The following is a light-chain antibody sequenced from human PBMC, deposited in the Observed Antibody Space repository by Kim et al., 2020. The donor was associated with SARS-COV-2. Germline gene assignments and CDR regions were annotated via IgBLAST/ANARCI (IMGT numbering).Light chain of an antibody. CDR3: QQRSNWYT. CDR1: QSVSSY. V-gene: IGKV3-11*01. CDR2: DAS. J-gene: IGKJ2*01. Sequence: LSLSPGEKATLSCRASQSVSSYLAWYQQKPGQAPRLLIYDASNRATGIPARFSGSGSGTDFTLTISSLEPEDFAVYYCQQRSNWYTFGQGTKLEI.